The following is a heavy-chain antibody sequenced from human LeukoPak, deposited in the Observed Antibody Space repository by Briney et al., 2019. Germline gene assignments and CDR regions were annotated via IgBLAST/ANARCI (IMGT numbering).Heavy chain of an antibody. J-gene: IGHJ6*03. V-gene: IGHV3-23*01. CDR1: GFTFSSYW. CDR2: ISGSGGST. D-gene: IGHD2-8*01. CDR3: ANGYCTNGVCYPYYYYYMDV. Sequence: PGGSLRLSCAASGFTFSSYWMSWVRQAPGKGLEWVSAISGSGGSTYYADSVKGRFTISRDNSKNTLYLQMNSLRAEDTAVYYCANGYCTNGVCYPYYYYYMDVWGKGTTVTVSS.